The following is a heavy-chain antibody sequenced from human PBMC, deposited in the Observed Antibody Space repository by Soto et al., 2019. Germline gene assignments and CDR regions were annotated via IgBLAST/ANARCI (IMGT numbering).Heavy chain of an antibody. CDR2: ISWNSGSI. D-gene: IGHD3-10*01. V-gene: IGHV3-9*01. CDR1: GFTFDDYA. Sequence: EVQLVESGGGLVQPGRSLRLSCAASGFTFDDYAMHWVRQAPGKGLEWVSGISWNSGSIGYADSVKGRFTISRDNRKKSLYLQMNSLRAEDTALYYCAKAPYGSGSYYYCYMDVWGKGTTVTVSS. CDR3: AKAPYGSGSYYYCYMDV. J-gene: IGHJ6*03.